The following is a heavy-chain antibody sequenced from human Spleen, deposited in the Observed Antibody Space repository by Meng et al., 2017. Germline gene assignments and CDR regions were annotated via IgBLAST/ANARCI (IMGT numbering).Heavy chain of an antibody. J-gene: IGHJ3*02. V-gene: IGHV3-13*01. CDR3: VKGFFVGQFLVVQEDAFEI. Sequence: GGSLRLSCAASGFTFSSYDMHWVRQATGKGLEWVSAIGTAGDTYYPGSVKGRFTISRENAKNSLYLQMNSLRAGDTAVYYCVKGFFVGQFLVVQEDAFEIWGQGTLVTVSS. CDR1: GFTFSSYD. CDR2: IGTAGDT. D-gene: IGHD2-8*02.